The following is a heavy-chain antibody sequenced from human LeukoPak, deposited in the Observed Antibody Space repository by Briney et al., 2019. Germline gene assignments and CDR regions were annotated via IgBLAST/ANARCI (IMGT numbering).Heavy chain of an antibody. J-gene: IGHJ3*02. D-gene: IGHD3-22*01. Sequence: ASVTVSCKASGYTFTSYYMHWVRQAPGQGLEWMGIINPSGGSTSYAQKFQGRVAMTRDTSTSTVYMELSSLRSEDTAVYYCARDKYYYDSSGYYDAFDIWGQGTMVTVSS. CDR2: INPSGGST. V-gene: IGHV1-46*01. CDR3: ARDKYYYDSSGYYDAFDI. CDR1: GYTFTSYY.